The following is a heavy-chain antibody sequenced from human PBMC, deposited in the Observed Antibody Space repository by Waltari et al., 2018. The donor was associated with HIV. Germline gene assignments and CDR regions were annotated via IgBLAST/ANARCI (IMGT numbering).Heavy chain of an antibody. J-gene: IGHJ4*02. Sequence: QVQLQQWGAGPLRASETRSPTWAVSGWSWGGHYWTWSRQTPGGRLEWIGDISQGGKPNYNSSLDSRVTISGDTSKNQLFLNLTSVTAADTAMYYCARQTLINVFNYWGQGSLVTVSS. CDR3: ARQTLINVFNY. D-gene: IGHD3-10*01. CDR1: GWSWGGHY. V-gene: IGHV4-34*01. CDR2: ISQGGKP.